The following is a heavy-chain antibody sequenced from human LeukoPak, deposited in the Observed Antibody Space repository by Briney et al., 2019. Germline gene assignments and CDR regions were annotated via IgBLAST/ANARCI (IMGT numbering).Heavy chain of an antibody. D-gene: IGHD1/OR15-1a*01. Sequence: GGSLRLSCAASGFTFSNYWMSWVRQAPGKGLEWVANINQDGSEKDYVDSVRGRFTISRDNAKNSMYLQMNSLRAEDTAVYYCARIGNNYYYYYMDVWGKGTTVTISS. CDR3: ARIGNNYYYYYMDV. V-gene: IGHV3-7*01. CDR2: INQDGSEK. J-gene: IGHJ6*03. CDR1: GFTFSNYW.